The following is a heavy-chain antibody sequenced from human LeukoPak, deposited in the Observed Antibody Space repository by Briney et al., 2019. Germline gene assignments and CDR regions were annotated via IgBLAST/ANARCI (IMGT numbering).Heavy chain of an antibody. Sequence: GGSLRLSCVASGFTFANYGMNWVRQAPGKGLEWVSYISTNGDSTYYADSVKGRFTISRDNAKNSLYLQMNSLRAEDTAVYYCARSREYYDILTGYKHYYYYYGMDVWGQGTTVTVSS. D-gene: IGHD3-9*01. V-gene: IGHV3-48*04. CDR3: ARSREYYDILTGYKHYYYYYGMDV. CDR1: GFTFANYG. CDR2: ISTNGDST. J-gene: IGHJ6*02.